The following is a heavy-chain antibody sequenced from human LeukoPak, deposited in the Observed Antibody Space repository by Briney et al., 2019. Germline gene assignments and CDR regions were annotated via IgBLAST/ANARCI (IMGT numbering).Heavy chain of an antibody. J-gene: IGHJ5*02. CDR1: GASISTYY. V-gene: IGHV4-59*08. D-gene: IGHD6-6*01. CDR2: IFYSGST. Sequence: PSETLSLTCTVSGASISTYYWTWIRQPPAKGLEWIGYIFYSGSTTYNPSLKSRVTISLDTSKNQFSLRLSSVTAADTAVYYCATVGGSSSYHWFDPWGQGTLVTVSS. CDR3: ATVGGSSSYHWFDP.